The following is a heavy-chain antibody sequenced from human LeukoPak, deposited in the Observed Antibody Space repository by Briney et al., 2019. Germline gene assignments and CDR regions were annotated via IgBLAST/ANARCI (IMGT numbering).Heavy chain of an antibody. CDR2: TYTSGST. CDR3: ARDSSLSGWFDP. D-gene: IGHD3-10*01. V-gene: IGHV4-61*02. CDR1: GGSISSGSYY. Sequence: SETLSLTCTVSGGSISSGSYYWSWIRQPAGKGLEWVGRTYTSGSTIYNPSLESRVTISPDTSKNQFSLKLSSVTAADTAVYYCARDSSLSGWFDPWGQGTLVTVSS. J-gene: IGHJ5*02.